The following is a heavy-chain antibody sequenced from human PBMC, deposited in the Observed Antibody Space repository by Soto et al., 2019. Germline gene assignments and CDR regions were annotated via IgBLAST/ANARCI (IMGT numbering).Heavy chain of an antibody. D-gene: IGHD2-2*01. CDR3: ARSSGEAAAAMSFEY. CDR2: INPNSGGT. CDR1: GYTFTGYY. V-gene: IGHV1-2*04. Sequence: EASVKVSCKASGYTFTGYYMHWVRQAPGQGLEWMGWINPNSGGTNYAQKFQGWVTMTRDTSISTAYMELSRLRSDDTAVYYCARSSGEAAAAMSFEYWGQGTLVTVSS. J-gene: IGHJ4*02.